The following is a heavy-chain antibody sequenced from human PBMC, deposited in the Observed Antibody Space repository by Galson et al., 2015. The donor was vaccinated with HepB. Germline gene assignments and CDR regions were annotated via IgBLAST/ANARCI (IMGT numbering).Heavy chain of an antibody. J-gene: IGHJ4*02. CDR1: GSSISNGYY. D-gene: IGHD4-17*01. CDR2: IYHSGAT. V-gene: IGHV4-38-2*02. CDR3: ARITDYEGFDY. Sequence: LSLTCTVSGSSISNGYYWGWIRQPTGKGLEWIGSIYHSGATYSNPSLTSRVTISVDTSRNQFSLKLRSVTAADTAVYYCARITDYEGFDYWGQGSLVTISS.